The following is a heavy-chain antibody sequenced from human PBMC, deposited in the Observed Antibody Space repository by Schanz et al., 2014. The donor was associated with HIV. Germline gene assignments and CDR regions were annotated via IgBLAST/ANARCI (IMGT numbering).Heavy chain of an antibody. CDR2: ISYDGRNK. D-gene: IGHD3-16*01. CDR1: GFTFNNYG. V-gene: IGHV3-30*03. J-gene: IGHJ4*02. CDR3: ARALGRFRLYHLDY. Sequence: QVQLVESGGGVVQPGRSLRLSCEASGFTFNNYGMHWVRQAPGKGLEWVADISYDGRNKYFADSVKGRFTISRDNSKNTLYLQMKSPRAADTAVYYCARALGRFRLYHLDYWGQGTLVTVSS.